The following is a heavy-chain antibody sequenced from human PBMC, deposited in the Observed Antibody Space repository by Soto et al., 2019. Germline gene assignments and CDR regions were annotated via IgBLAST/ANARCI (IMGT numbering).Heavy chain of an antibody. D-gene: IGHD3-10*01. Sequence: QVQLVQSGAEVKKPGASVKVSCKASGYTFTNYAIGWVRQAPGQGLEWMGWISGHNGITNYAQKLEGRVRMTTDTSTSTAYMEVRSLRSDDTAVYYCARVRSRTFDYWGQGTLVTVSS. J-gene: IGHJ4*02. CDR2: ISGHNGIT. CDR3: ARVRSRTFDY. V-gene: IGHV1-18*01. CDR1: GYTFTNYA.